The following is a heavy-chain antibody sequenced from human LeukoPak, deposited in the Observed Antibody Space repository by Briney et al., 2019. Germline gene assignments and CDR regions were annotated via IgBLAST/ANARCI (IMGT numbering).Heavy chain of an antibody. D-gene: IGHD3-3*01. V-gene: IGHV4-61*02. CDR1: GGSISSGSYY. CDR2: IYTSGSA. Sequence: QTLSLTCTVSGGSISSGSYYWSWIRQPAGKGLEWIGRIYTSGSANYNPSLKSRVTISVDTSKNQFSLKLSSVTAADTAVYYCARAGLRFLEWLPSKNYYGMDVWGQGTTVTVSS. J-gene: IGHJ6*02. CDR3: ARAGLRFLEWLPSKNYYGMDV.